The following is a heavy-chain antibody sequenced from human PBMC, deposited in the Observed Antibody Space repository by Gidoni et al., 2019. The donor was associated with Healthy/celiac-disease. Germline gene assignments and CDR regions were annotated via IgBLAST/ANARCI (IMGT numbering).Heavy chain of an antibody. V-gene: IGHV4-30-4*01. Sequence: QVQLQESGPGLVKPSQTLSLTCTVSGGSISSGDYYWSWIRQPPGKGLEWIGYSYYSGSTYYNPSLKSLVTISVDTSKNQFSLKLSSVTDADTAVYYCARDIWDQGAGYSTPGDYWGQGTLVTVSS. CDR2: SYYSGST. D-gene: IGHD2-15*01. CDR3: ARDIWDQGAGYSTPGDY. CDR1: GGSISSGDYY. J-gene: IGHJ4*02.